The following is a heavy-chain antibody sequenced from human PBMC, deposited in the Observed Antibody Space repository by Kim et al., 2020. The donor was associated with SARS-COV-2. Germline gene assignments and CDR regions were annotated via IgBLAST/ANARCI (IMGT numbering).Heavy chain of an antibody. CDR3: ARHRPHHGWFDP. J-gene: IGHJ5*02. CDR2: IYYSGST. Sequence: SETLSLTCTVSGGSISSSSYYWGWIRQPPGKGLEWIGSIYYSGSTYYNPSLKSRVTISVDTSKNQFSLKLSSVTAADTAVYYCARHRPHHGWFDPWGQGTLVTVSS. V-gene: IGHV4-39*01. CDR1: GGSISSSSYY.